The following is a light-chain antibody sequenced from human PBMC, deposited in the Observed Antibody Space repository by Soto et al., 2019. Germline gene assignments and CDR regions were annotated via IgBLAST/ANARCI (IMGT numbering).Light chain of an antibody. CDR3: QQLNAYPPT. Sequence: IQLTQSPSSLSASVGDSVTISCRASQGINYYLAWYQQKPGQAPKLLIYATSTLQSGVPSRFSGSGSGTDFTLNISGLQPEDFATYYCQQLNAYPPTFGQGTRLQI. CDR1: QGINYY. J-gene: IGKJ5*01. CDR2: ATS. V-gene: IGKV1-9*01.